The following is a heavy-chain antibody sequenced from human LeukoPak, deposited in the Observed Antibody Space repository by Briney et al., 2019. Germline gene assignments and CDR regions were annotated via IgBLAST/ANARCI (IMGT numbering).Heavy chain of an antibody. CDR3: ARGLNYCYRVYYLDF. Sequence: GGSLRLSCAASGFIFSSHWMTWVRQAPGKGLEFVASIKQGGSEKYYVDSVKGRFTVSRDNAKNSLNLQMNSLSAGDTAVSCCARGLNYCYRVYYLDFWGQGTKVTVSS. CDR1: GFIFSSHW. D-gene: IGHD1-7*01. J-gene: IGHJ6*03. V-gene: IGHV3-7*01. CDR2: IKQGGSEK.